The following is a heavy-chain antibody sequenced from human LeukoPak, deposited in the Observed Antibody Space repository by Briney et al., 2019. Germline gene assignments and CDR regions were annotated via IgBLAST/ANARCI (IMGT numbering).Heavy chain of an antibody. CDR1: GYTFTSYD. CDR3: ARVLCSGGTCYSWGY. CDR2: MNPNSGKT. Sequence: ASVKVSCKASGYTFTSYDINWVRQATGQGLEWMGWMNPNSGKTGYAQKFQGRVIMTRNTSISTAYMELSSLRSEDTAVYYCARVLCSGGTCYSWGYWGQGTLVTVSS. J-gene: IGHJ4*02. V-gene: IGHV1-8*01. D-gene: IGHD2-15*01.